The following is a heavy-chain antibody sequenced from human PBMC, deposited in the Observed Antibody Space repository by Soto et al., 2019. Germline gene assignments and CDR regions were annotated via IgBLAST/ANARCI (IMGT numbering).Heavy chain of an antibody. CDR1: GYTYTSYY. D-gene: IGHD3-22*01. CDR3: AEDSYYHDSTGYYIFDY. Sequence: GASVKVTCTESGYTYTSYYRHWVRQAPGQGLEWMGIINPSGGSTSYAQKFQGRVTISRDNSKNTLYLQMTSLRAEDTAVYYCAEDSYYHDSTGYYIFDYWGQGTLVTVSS. V-gene: IGHV1-46*01. J-gene: IGHJ4*02. CDR2: INPSGGST.